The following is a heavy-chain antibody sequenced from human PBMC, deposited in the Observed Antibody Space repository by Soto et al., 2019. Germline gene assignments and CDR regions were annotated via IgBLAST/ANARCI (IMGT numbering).Heavy chain of an antibody. V-gene: IGHV4-59*01. D-gene: IGHD3-16*01. Sequence: ETLSLTCTFSGGSISTYFWSWIRQPPGSGLDWIGYIYYNGDTRYNPSLGSRVTMSVETSKNQFSLKLTSVTAADTAVYYCARDRYPYAPGRWFDPWGQGTLVTVSS. CDR3: ARDRYPYAPGRWFDP. CDR1: GGSISTYF. J-gene: IGHJ5*02. CDR2: IYYNGDT.